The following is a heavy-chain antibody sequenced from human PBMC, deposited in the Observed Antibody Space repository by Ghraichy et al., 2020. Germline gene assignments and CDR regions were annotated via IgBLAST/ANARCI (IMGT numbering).Heavy chain of an antibody. CDR3: ARGSRNHQLGSYDY. CDR2: INHSGST. V-gene: IGHV4-34*01. Sequence: LETLSLTCAVYGGSFSGYYWSWIRQPPGKGLEWIGEINHSGSTNYNPSLKSRVTISVDTSKNQFSLKLSSVTAADTAVYYCARGSRNHQLGSYDYWGQGTLVTVSS. D-gene: IGHD7-27*01. CDR1: GGSFSGYY. J-gene: IGHJ4*02.